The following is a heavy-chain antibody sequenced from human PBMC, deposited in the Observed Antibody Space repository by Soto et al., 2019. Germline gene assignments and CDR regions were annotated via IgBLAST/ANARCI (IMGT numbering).Heavy chain of an antibody. CDR2: ISASGGNT. D-gene: IGHD2-15*01. J-gene: IGHJ4*02. V-gene: IGHV3-23*01. CDR1: GFTFSSYA. Sequence: GSLRLSCAASGFTFSSYAMSWVRQAPGKGLEWVSAISASGGNTYYADSVKGRFTFSRDNSKNTLYLQMSSLRAEDTAIYYCAKDGPAGGPFDYWGQGTLVTVSS. CDR3: AKDGPAGGPFDY.